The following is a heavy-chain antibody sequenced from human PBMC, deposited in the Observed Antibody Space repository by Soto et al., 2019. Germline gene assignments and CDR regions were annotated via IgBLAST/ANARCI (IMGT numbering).Heavy chain of an antibody. CDR3: ARGGIAAAGPPDY. V-gene: IGHV4-31*03. D-gene: IGHD6-13*01. J-gene: IGHJ4*02. CDR1: GGSISSGGYY. Sequence: VQLEVSGPGLVKPSQTLSLTCTVSGGSISSGGYYWSWIRQQPGKGLEWIGYIYYSGSTYYNPSLKSRVTISVDTSKNQFSLKLSSVTAADTAVYYCARGGIAAAGPPDYWGQGTLVTVSS. CDR2: IYYSGST.